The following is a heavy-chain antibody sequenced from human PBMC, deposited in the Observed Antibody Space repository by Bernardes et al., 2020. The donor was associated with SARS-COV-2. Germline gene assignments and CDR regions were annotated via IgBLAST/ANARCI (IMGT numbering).Heavy chain of an antibody. Sequence: ASVKVSCKTSGYFFPSYVVHWVRHAPGQWPEWMGCSDGDNGATRYSHNFQGRLMITRDTAANTVYMDLTSLTSEDTAVYYCVRGPSSTSWIFDYWGQGTLVTVSS. V-gene: IGHV1-3*01. CDR3: VRGPSSTSWIFDY. CDR1: GYFFPSYV. CDR2: SDGDNGAT. J-gene: IGHJ4*02. D-gene: IGHD6-13*01.